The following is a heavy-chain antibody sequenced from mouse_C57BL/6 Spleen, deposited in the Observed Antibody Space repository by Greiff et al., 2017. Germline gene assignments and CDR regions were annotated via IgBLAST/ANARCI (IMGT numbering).Heavy chain of an antibody. J-gene: IGHJ4*01. V-gene: IGHV1-18*01. D-gene: IGHD2-1*01. CDR3: AREELDGNWAMDY. Sequence: VQLQQSGPELVKPGASVKIPCKASGYTFTDYNMDWVKQGHGKSLAWIGDINPNNGGTIYNQKFTGKATLTVDKSSSTAYMELRSLTSEDTAVYYCAREELDGNWAMDYWGQGTSVTVSS. CDR1: GYTFTDYN. CDR2: INPNNGGT.